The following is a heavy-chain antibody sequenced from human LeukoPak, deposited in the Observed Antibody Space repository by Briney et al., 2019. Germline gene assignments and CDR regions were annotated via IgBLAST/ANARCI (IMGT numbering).Heavy chain of an antibody. J-gene: IGHJ4*02. V-gene: IGHV3-21*01. CDR1: GLSFSSYG. Sequence: GGSLRLSCAASGLSFSSYGMHWVRQAPGKGLEWVSAISGSGSKTYYADSVKGRFTISRDNAKNSLYLQMNSLRAEDTAVYYCATTDYYDSSGYYSSGWGQGTLVTVSS. D-gene: IGHD3-22*01. CDR3: ATTDYYDSSGYYSSG. CDR2: ISGSGSKT.